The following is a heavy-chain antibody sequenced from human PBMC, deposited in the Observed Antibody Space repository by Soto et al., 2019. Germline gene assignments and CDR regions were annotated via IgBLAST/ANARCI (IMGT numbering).Heavy chain of an antibody. CDR1: GGSIRSSSYY. D-gene: IGHD6-19*01. V-gene: IGHV4-61*05. Sequence: QLQLQESGPGLVKPSETLSLTCTVSGGSIRSSSYYWSWIRRPPGKGLEWIGYIYYSGSTNYNPSLRSRVTISVDTSKNQFSLKLGSVTAADTAVYYCATTVLCSGPVAAGGLCWFDPWGQGTLVTVSS. J-gene: IGHJ5*02. CDR3: ATTVLCSGPVAAGGLCWFDP. CDR2: IYYSGST.